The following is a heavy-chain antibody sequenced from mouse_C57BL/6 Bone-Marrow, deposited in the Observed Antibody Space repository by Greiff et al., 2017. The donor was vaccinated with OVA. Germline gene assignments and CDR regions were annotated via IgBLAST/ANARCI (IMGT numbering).Heavy chain of an antibody. Sequence: QVTLKESGAELARPGASVKLSCKASGYTFTSYGISWVKQRTGQGLEWIGEIYPRSGNTYYNEKFKGKATLTADKSSSTAYMELRSLTSEDSAVYFCARERIYYGYDGYFDVWGTGTTVTVSS. CDR1: GYTFTSYG. V-gene: IGHV1-81*01. CDR2: IYPRSGNT. D-gene: IGHD2-2*01. CDR3: ARERIYYGYDGYFDV. J-gene: IGHJ1*03.